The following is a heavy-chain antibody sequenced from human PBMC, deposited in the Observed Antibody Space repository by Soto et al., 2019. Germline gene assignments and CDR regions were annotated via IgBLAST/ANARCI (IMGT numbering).Heavy chain of an antibody. V-gene: IGHV3-30*18. J-gene: IGHJ4*02. D-gene: IGHD2-8*01. Sequence: QVQLVESGGGVVQPGRSLRLSCEASGFTFSSYGMHWVRQAPGKGLEWVAVISFDGSNRYYADSVKGRFTISRDNSKNTLYLKMNSLRADDTAVYYCAKDSTAYAISLGYFDYWGQGTLVTVSS. CDR2: ISFDGSNR. CDR3: AKDSTAYAISLGYFDY. CDR1: GFTFSSYG.